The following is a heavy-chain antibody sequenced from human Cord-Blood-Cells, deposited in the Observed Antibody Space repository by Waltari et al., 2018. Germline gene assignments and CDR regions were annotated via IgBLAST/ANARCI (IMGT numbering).Heavy chain of an antibody. CDR3: ARNYDFWSGYVYY. V-gene: IGHV4-34*01. Sequence: QVQLQQWGAGLLKPSETLSLTCAVYGGSFSGYYWSWIRQPPGKGLEWIGEINHSGITNYNPSLKSRVTISVDTSKNQFSLKLSSVTAADTAVYYCARNYDFWSGYVYYWGQGTLVTVSS. D-gene: IGHD3-3*01. CDR2: INHSGIT. J-gene: IGHJ4*02. CDR1: GGSFSGYY.